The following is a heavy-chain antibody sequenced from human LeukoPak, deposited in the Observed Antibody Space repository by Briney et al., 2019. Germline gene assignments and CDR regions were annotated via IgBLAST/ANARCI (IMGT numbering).Heavy chain of an antibody. V-gene: IGHV4-34*01. J-gene: IGHJ4*02. D-gene: IGHD5-18*01. CDR2: FYYSGST. CDR3: ARHGAVTSFDY. CDR1: GGSFSGYY. Sequence: QSSETLSLTCAVYGGSFSGYYWSWIRQPPGKGLQWIGSFYYSGSTYYNPSLKSRVTIYVDTSKNQFSLKLSSVTAADTAVYYCARHGAVTSFDYWGQGTLVTVSS.